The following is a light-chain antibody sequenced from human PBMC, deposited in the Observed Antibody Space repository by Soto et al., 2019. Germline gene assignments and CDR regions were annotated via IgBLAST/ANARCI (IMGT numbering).Light chain of an antibody. J-gene: IGKJ4*01. CDR1: QSVSTRS. CDR3: QQYGSSPLT. Sequence: IVLTQSPGTLSFSPGERATLSCRASQSVSTRSLAWYQQKPGQAPRLLIYDASSRATGIPDRFSVSGSGTDFTLTISRLQTEDFAVYYCQQYGSSPLTFGGGTKVDIK. V-gene: IGKV3-20*01. CDR2: DAS.